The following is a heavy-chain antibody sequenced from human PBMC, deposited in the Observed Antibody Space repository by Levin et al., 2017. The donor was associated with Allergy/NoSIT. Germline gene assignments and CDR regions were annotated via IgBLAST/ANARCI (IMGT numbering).Heavy chain of an antibody. Sequence: AGESLKISCAASGFTFSSYSMNWVRQAPGKGLEWVSYISSSSSTIYYADSVKGRFTISRDNAKNSLYLQMNSLRAEDTAVYYCARDGCSSTSCYAPYYYYMDVWGKGTTVTVSS. J-gene: IGHJ6*03. CDR2: ISSSSSTI. CDR3: ARDGCSSTSCYAPYYYYMDV. V-gene: IGHV3-48*01. CDR1: GFTFSSYS. D-gene: IGHD2-2*01.